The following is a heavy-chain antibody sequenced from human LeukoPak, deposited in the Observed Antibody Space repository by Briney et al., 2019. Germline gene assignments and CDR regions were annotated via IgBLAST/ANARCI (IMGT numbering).Heavy chain of an antibody. V-gene: IGHV3-49*04. J-gene: IGHJ4*02. CDR1: GFTFGDYA. Sequence: GRSLRLSCTASGFTFGDYAMSWVRQAPGEGLEWVGFIRSKAYGGTTEYAASVKSRFTISRDDSKTIAYLQMNSLKTEDTAVYYCTREGSGWYYFDYWGQGTLVTVSS. CDR3: TREGSGWYYFDY. CDR2: IRSKAYGGTT. D-gene: IGHD6-19*01.